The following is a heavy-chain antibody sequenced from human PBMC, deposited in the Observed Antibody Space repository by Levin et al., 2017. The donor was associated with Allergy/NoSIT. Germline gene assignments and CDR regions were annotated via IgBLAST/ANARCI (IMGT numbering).Heavy chain of an antibody. D-gene: IGHD6-13*01. J-gene: IGHJ4*02. CDR3: TTYSSSWYYFDY. CDR2: IKSKTDGGTI. V-gene: IGHV3-15*01. CDR1: GFTFSNAW. Sequence: GESLKISCAASGFTFSNAWMSWVRQAPGKGLEWVSRIKSKTDGGTIEYAAPVKGRFTISRDDSKNTLSLQMNSLKTEDTAVYYCTTYSSSWYYFDYWGQGTLVTVSS.